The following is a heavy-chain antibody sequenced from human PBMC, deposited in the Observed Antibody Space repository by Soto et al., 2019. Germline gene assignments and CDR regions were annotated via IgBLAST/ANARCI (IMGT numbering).Heavy chain of an antibody. Sequence: QVQLQESGPGLVKPSQTLSLTCTVSGGSISSGGYYWSWIRQHPGKGLEWIGYIYYSGSTYYNPSLKSRVIISVDTSKNQFSLKLSSVTAADTAVYYCARAPVEVRYFDWQTDYYDGMDVWGQGTTVTVSS. CDR2: IYYSGST. J-gene: IGHJ6*02. D-gene: IGHD3-9*01. V-gene: IGHV4-31*03. CDR3: ARAPVEVRYFDWQTDYYDGMDV. CDR1: GGSISSGGYY.